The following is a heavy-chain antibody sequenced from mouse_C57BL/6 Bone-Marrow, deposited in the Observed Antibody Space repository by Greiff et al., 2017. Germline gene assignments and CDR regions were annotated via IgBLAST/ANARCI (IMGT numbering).Heavy chain of an antibody. Sequence: VQLQQSGPELVKPGASVKISCKASGYSFTGYYMNWVKQSPEKSLEWIGEINPSTGGTTYNQKFKAKATLTVNKSSSTAYMQLKSLTSEDSAVYYCARRELGPLFAYWGQGTLVTVSA. V-gene: IGHV1-42*01. J-gene: IGHJ3*01. CDR1: GYSFTGYY. CDR2: INPSTGGT. D-gene: IGHD4-1*01. CDR3: ARRELGPLFAY.